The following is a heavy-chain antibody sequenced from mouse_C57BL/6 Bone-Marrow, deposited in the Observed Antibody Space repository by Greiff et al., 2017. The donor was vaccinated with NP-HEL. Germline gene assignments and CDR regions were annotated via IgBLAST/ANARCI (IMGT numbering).Heavy chain of an antibody. Sequence: EVKLVESGGGLVQPGGSLSLSCAASGFTFTDYYMSWVRQPPGKALEWLGFFRNKANGYTTESSSSLKGRFTISRDNSKSILYLQMNALRAEDSATYYCASYYGSLDYWGQGTTLTVSS. CDR2: FRNKANGYTT. D-gene: IGHD1-1*01. V-gene: IGHV7-3*01. CDR1: GFTFTDYY. CDR3: ASYYGSLDY. J-gene: IGHJ2*01.